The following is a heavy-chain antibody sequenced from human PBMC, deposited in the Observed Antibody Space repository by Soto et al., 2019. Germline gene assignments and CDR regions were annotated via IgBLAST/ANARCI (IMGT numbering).Heavy chain of an antibody. CDR2: IYFTGST. CDR3: ARMTTVTKIDY. J-gene: IGHJ4*02. V-gene: IGHV4-61*01. D-gene: IGHD4-17*01. Sequence: QVQLQESGPGLVKPSETLFLTCSVSVACVNSGSYYWTWLRQPPGKGLDFIGYIYFTGSTNYNHSLKSPATISVDPSKIQVSLTLTSVTAADPAMYYCARMTTVTKIDYWGQGTPVSVSS. CDR1: VACVNSGSYY.